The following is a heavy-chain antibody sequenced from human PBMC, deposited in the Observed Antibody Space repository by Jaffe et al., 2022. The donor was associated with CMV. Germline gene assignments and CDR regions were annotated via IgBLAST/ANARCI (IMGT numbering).Heavy chain of an antibody. Sequence: QVQLQESGPGLVKPSETLSLTCTVSGGSISSYYWSWIRQPPGKGLEWIGYIYYSGSTNYNPSLKSRVTISVDTSKNQFSLKLSSVTAADTAVYYCARRDGIVGAIPPARAFDIWGQGTMVTVSS. J-gene: IGHJ3*02. CDR1: GGSISSYY. V-gene: IGHV4-59*08. CDR2: IYYSGST. CDR3: ARRDGIVGAIPPARAFDI. D-gene: IGHD1-26*01.